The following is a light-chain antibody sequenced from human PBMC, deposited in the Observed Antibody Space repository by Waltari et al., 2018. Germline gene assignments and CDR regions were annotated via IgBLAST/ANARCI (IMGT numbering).Light chain of an antibody. V-gene: IGLV2-14*03. CDR1: TGIICTYKS. CDR3: SSYTGSSTVI. Sequence: QSALTQPASVSGSPGQSLTISCTVRTGIICTYKSFSWYQQHPGRTPILFIYDVNMRPSGISDRFSGSKSGATASLTISGLQTEDEADYYCSSYTGSSTVIFGGGTRLTVL. CDR2: DVN. J-gene: IGLJ2*01.